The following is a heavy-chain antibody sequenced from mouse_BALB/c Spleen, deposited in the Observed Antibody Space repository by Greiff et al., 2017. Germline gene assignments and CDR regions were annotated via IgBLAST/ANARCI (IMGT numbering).Heavy chain of an antibody. CDR3: ARSEDGNYDYAMDY. D-gene: IGHD2-1*01. Sequence: VQLQQSGAELAKPGASVKMSCKASGYTFTSYWMHWVKQRPGQGLEWIGYINPSTGYTEYNQKFKDKATLTADKSSSTAYMQLSSLTSEDSAVYYCARSEDGNYDYAMDYWGQGTSVTVSS. CDR1: GYTFTSYW. CDR2: INPSTGYT. J-gene: IGHJ4*01. V-gene: IGHV1-7*01.